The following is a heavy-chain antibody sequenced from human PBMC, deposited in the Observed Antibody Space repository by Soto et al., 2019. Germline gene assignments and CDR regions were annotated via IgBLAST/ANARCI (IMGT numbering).Heavy chain of an antibody. D-gene: IGHD1-26*01. CDR3: TRSGGSYSCGY. CDR1: GFTLSGSA. Sequence: EVQLVESGGGLVQPGESLKLSCAASGFTLSGSAVHWVRQASGKGLEWVGRIRSKTHSYATEYIASVKGRFTMSRDASNTTAYLQMNGLKTDDTAVYYCTRSGGSYSCGYWGQGTLVTVSS. J-gene: IGHJ4*02. V-gene: IGHV3-73*02. CDR2: IRSKTHSYAT.